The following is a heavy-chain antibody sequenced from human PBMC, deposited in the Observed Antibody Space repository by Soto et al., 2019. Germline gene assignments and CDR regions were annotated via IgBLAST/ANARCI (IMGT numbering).Heavy chain of an antibody. CDR2: IYYTGST. CDR1: GDSISSYY. Sequence: SETLSLTCTVSGDSISSYYWSWIRQPPGRRLEWIGYIYYTGSTIYNPSLESRVTMSVDTSKNQFSLKVNSVNAADTAVYYCAKYRRTEAEGYTLDYWGRGTLVTVSS. J-gene: IGHJ4*02. D-gene: IGHD6-13*01. CDR3: AKYRRTEAEGYTLDY. V-gene: IGHV4-59*01.